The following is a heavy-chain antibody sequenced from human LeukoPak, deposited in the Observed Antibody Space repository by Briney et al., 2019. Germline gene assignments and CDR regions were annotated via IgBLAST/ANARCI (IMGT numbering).Heavy chain of an antibody. CDR3: ARTHGWSGYYKGNDY. CDR1: GYTFTSYA. V-gene: IGHV7-4-1*02. J-gene: IGHJ4*02. CDR2: INTNTGNP. D-gene: IGHD3-3*01. Sequence: ASVKVSCKASGYTFTSYAMNWVRQAPGQGVEWMGWINTNTGNPTYAQGFTGRFVFSLDTSVSTAYLQISSLKAEDTAVYYCARTHGWSGYYKGNDYWGQGTLVTVSS.